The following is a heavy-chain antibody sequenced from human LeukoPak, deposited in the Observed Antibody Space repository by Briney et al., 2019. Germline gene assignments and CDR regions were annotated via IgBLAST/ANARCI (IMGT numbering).Heavy chain of an antibody. CDR3: ARGEQQLDY. J-gene: IGHJ4*02. CDR2: IWYDGSNK. Sequence: PGRSLRLSCAASGFTFSSYGVHWVRQAPGKGLEWVAVIWYDGSNKYYADSVKGRFTISRDNSKNTLYLQMNSLRAEDTAVYYCARGEQQLDYWGQGTLVTVSS. CDR1: GFTFSSYG. D-gene: IGHD6-13*01. V-gene: IGHV3-33*01.